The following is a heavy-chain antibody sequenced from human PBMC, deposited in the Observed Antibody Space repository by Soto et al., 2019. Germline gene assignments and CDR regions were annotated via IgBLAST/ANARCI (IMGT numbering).Heavy chain of an antibody. CDR3: ATPEVDY. CDR2: MTGDGRTT. V-gene: IGHV3-74*03. Sequence: AGWSLRLSCASSVFTFGDYWMHWVRQPPGKGPEWVSRMTGDGRTTQYADSVKGRFTASRDNAKSTLYLQMNSLRAEDTAVYYCATPEVDYWGPGTLVTVS. CDR1: VFTFGDYW. J-gene: IGHJ4*02.